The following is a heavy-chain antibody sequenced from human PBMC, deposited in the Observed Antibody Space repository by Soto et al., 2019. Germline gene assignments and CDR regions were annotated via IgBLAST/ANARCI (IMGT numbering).Heavy chain of an antibody. CDR3: ARRIPFGYGMDV. V-gene: IGHV3-64*01. J-gene: IGHJ6*02. Sequence: EVQLVESGGGLVQPGGSLRLSFAASGFTFSSYAMHWVRQAPGKGLECVSAITSNGGNTDYASSVKGRFTISRDNSKNTLYLQMGSLRAEDMAVYYCARRIPFGYGMDVWGQGTTVTVSS. D-gene: IGHD2-21*01. CDR2: ITSNGGNT. CDR1: GFTFSSYA.